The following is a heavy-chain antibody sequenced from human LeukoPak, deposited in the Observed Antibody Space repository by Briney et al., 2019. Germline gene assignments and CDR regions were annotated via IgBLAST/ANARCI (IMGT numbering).Heavy chain of an antibody. CDR3: ARVGARQILEY. Sequence: GGSLRLSCAAPGFTFSSYSMNWVRQAPGKGLEWVANIKQDGGEKYYLDSVKGRFTVSRDNVKNSLYLQMNSLRAEDTAVYYCARVGARQILEYWGQGTLVTVSS. CDR1: GFTFSSYS. J-gene: IGHJ4*02. V-gene: IGHV3-7*01. D-gene: IGHD4-17*01. CDR2: IKQDGGEK.